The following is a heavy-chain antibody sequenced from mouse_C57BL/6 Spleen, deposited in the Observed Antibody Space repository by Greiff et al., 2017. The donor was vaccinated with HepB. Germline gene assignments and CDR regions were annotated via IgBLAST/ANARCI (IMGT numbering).Heavy chain of an antibody. CDR2: SRNKANDYTT. D-gene: IGHD2-4*01. CDR1: GFTFSDFY. Sequence: EVKLMESGGGLVQSGRSLRLSCATSGFTFSDFYMEWVRQAPGKGLEWIAASRNKANDYTTEYSASVKGRFIVSRDTSQSILYLQMNALRAEDTAIYYCARDAGYDYDEYWYFDVWGTGTTVTVSS. J-gene: IGHJ1*03. V-gene: IGHV7-1*01. CDR3: ARDAGYDYDEYWYFDV.